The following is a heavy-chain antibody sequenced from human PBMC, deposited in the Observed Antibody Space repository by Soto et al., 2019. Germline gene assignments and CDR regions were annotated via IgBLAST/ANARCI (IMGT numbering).Heavy chain of an antibody. CDR3: AKDNYYDSSGYEASGMDV. Sequence: GGSLRLSCAASGFTFSSYGMHWVRQAPGKGLEWVAVISYDGSNKYYADSVKGRFTISRDNSKNTLYLQMNSLRAEDTAVYYCAKDNYYDSSGYEASGMDVWGQGTTVTVSS. V-gene: IGHV3-30*18. CDR2: ISYDGSNK. CDR1: GFTFSSYG. J-gene: IGHJ6*02. D-gene: IGHD3-22*01.